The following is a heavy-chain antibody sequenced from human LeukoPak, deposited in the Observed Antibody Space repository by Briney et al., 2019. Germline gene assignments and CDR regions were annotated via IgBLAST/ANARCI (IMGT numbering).Heavy chain of an antibody. Sequence: SETLSLTCAVYGGSFSGYYWSWIRQPPGKGLEWIGEINHSGSTNYNPSLKSRVTISVDTSKNQFSLKLSSVTAADTAVYYCARGGGYLTNNWFDPWGQGTLVTVSS. J-gene: IGHJ5*02. CDR2: INHSGST. D-gene: IGHD1-1*01. V-gene: IGHV4-34*01. CDR1: GGSFSGYY. CDR3: ARGGGYLTNNWFDP.